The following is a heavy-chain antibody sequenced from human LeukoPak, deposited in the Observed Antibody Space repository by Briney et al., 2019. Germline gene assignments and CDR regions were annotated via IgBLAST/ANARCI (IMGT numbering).Heavy chain of an antibody. J-gene: IGHJ4*02. CDR3: ARLRGNYFPDY. CDR1: GGSMNNYY. Sequence: SETLSLTCTVSGGSMNNYYWTWIRQPPGKGLEWIAYIFYSGSTNYNPSLKSRVTISVDTSKNQFSLKLSSVTAADTAVCYCARLRGNYFPDYWGQGTLVTVSS. D-gene: IGHD2/OR15-2a*01. CDR2: IFYSGST. V-gene: IGHV4-59*01.